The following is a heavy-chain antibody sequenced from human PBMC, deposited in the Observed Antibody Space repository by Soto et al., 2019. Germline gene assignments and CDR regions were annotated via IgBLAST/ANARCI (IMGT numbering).Heavy chain of an antibody. CDR1: GGSINSYS. V-gene: IGHV4-59*01. J-gene: IGHJ4*02. D-gene: IGHD3-16*02. CDR2: IYDSGST. Sequence: TSETLSLTCTVSGGSINSYSWNWIRQPPGKGLEWIGNIYDSGSTNYKSSLKSRVTISVDTSKNQVSLKLSSVTAADTAVYYCARGNYDYIWGSYRYIGFDYWGQGTLVTVSS. CDR3: ARGNYDYIWGSYRYIGFDY.